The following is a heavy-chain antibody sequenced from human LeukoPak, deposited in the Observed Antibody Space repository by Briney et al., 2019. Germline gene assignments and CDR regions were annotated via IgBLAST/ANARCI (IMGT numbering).Heavy chain of an antibody. CDR3: ARDLASVLTPGLDY. Sequence: ASVKVSCKASGYTFTNYYIQWVRQAPGQGLEWMGWINPNSGATNYAQKFQGRITMTRDTSISTAYMELSGLTSDDMAVYFCARDLASVLTPGLDYWGQGALVTASS. V-gene: IGHV1-2*02. CDR2: INPNSGAT. CDR1: GYTFTNYY. D-gene: IGHD4-23*01. J-gene: IGHJ4*02.